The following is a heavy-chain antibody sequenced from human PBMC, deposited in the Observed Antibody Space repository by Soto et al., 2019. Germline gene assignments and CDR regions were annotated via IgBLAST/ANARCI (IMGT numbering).Heavy chain of an antibody. Sequence: PSETLALTCTVSGGSISSGGYYWSWIRKHPGKGLEWIGYIYYSGSTYYNPSLKSRVTISVDTSKNQFSLKLSSVTAADTAVYYCARDLVTNYYDSSGPYSAYFDYSGQGTLGTVSS. CDR1: GGSISSGGYY. CDR3: ARDLVTNYYDSSGPYSAYFDY. J-gene: IGHJ4*02. D-gene: IGHD3-22*01. CDR2: IYYSGST. V-gene: IGHV4-31*03.